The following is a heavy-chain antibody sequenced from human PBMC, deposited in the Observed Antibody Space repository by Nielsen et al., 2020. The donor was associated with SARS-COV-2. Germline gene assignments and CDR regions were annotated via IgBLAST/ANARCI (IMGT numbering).Heavy chain of an antibody. J-gene: IGHJ4*02. D-gene: IGHD3-22*01. Sequence: GESLKISCAASGFTFSSYGMHWVRQAPGKGLEWVAVIWYDGSNKYYADSVKGRFTISRDNSKNTLYLQMNSLRAEDTAVYYCARDRDYYDSSGYYGIDYWGQGTLVTVSS. CDR3: ARDRDYYDSSGYYGIDY. V-gene: IGHV3-33*01. CDR1: GFTFSSYG. CDR2: IWYDGSNK.